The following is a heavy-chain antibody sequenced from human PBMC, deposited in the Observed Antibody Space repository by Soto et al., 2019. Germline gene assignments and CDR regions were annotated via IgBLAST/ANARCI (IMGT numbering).Heavy chain of an antibody. J-gene: IGHJ4*02. V-gene: IGHV4-31*03. Sequence: QVQLQESGPGLVKPSQTLSLTCTVSGGSISSGGYYWSWIRQHPGKGLEWIGYIYYSGSTYYNPSLKGRVTISVDTSKNQFSLKLSSVTAADTAVYHCARDGAYGDYFDYWGQGTLVTVSS. CDR2: IYYSGST. D-gene: IGHD4-17*01. CDR3: ARDGAYGDYFDY. CDR1: GGSISSGGYY.